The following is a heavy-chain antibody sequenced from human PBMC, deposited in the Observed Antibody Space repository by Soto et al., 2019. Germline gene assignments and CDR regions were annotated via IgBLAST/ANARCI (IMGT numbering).Heavy chain of an antibody. CDR3: ARTVDTTMVFSRFDY. D-gene: IGHD5-18*01. CDR2: IFSNDEK. V-gene: IGHV2-26*01. CDR1: GFSLSNAKMG. J-gene: IGHJ4*02. Sequence: QVTLKESGPVLVKPTETLTLTCTVSGFSLSNAKMGMSWIRQPPGKALEWLAHIFSNDEKSYTTSLKSRLTICKDTSKSQVVLTMTNIDPVDTATYYCARTVDTTMVFSRFDYWGQGTLVTVSS.